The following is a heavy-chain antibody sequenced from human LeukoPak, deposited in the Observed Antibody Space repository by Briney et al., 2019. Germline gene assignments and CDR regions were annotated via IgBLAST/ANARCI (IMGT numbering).Heavy chain of an antibody. CDR1: GGTFSSYA. J-gene: IGHJ3*02. CDR2: IIPIFGTA. Sequence: SVKVSCKASGGTFSSYAISWVRQAPGQGLEWMGGIIPIFGTANYAQKFQGRVTITADKSTSTAYMELSSLRSEDTAVYYCARDPHPKGGYSYGYAFDIWGQGTMVTVSS. D-gene: IGHD5-18*01. V-gene: IGHV1-69*06. CDR3: ARDPHPKGGYSYGYAFDI.